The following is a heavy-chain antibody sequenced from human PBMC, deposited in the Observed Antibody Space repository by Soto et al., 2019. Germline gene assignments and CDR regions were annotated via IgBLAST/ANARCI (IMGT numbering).Heavy chain of an antibody. Sequence: SETLSLTCAVSGYSISSGYYWGWIRQPPGKGLEWIGSIYHSGSTYYNPSLKSRVTISVDTSKNQFSLKLSSVTAADTAVYYCARNFAGWQQLVWGPNWFDPWGQGTLVTVS. V-gene: IGHV4-38-2*01. CDR1: GYSISSGYY. CDR3: ARNFAGWQQLVWGPNWFDP. D-gene: IGHD6-13*01. CDR2: IYHSGST. J-gene: IGHJ5*02.